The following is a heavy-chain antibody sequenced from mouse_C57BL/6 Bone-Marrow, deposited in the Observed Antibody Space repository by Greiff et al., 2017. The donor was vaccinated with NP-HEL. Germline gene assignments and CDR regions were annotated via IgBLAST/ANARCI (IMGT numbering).Heavy chain of an antibody. J-gene: IGHJ2*01. CDR3: ARHGGSSFDY. Sequence: EVHLVESGGDLVKPGGSLELSCAASGFTFSSYGMSWVRQTPDKRLEWVATISSGGSYTYYPDSVKGRFTISRDNAKNTLYLQMSSLKSEDTAMYYCARHGGSSFDYWGQGTTLTVSS. D-gene: IGHD1-1*01. V-gene: IGHV5-6*01. CDR2: ISSGGSYT. CDR1: GFTFSSYG.